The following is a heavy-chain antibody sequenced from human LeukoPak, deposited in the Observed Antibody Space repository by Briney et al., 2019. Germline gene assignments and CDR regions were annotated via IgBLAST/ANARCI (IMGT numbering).Heavy chain of an antibody. CDR3: ARGGSGSYYPFDC. Sequence: SETLSLTCDVSGASTSSSIWWSWVRQPPGKGLEWIGEIYHSGSTNYNSPLKSRVTISIDNSKNQFSLKLSSVTAADTAVYYCARGGSGSYYPFDCWGQGTLVTVSS. V-gene: IGHV4-4*02. CDR2: IYHSGST. J-gene: IGHJ4*02. CDR1: GASTSSSIW. D-gene: IGHD3-10*01.